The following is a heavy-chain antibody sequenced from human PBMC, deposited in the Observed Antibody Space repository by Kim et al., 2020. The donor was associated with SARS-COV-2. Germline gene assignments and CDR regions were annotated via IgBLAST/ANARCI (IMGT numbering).Heavy chain of an antibody. Sequence: SETLSLTCTVSGGSISSYYWSWIRQPPGKGLEWIGYIYYSGSTNYNPSLKSRVTISVDTSKNQFSLKLSSVTAADTAVYYCARGKARSGFGELLVENWFDPWGQGTLVTVSS. CDR3: ARGKARSGFGELLVENWFDP. CDR1: GGSISSYY. J-gene: IGHJ5*02. V-gene: IGHV4-59*13. D-gene: IGHD3-10*01. CDR2: IYYSGST.